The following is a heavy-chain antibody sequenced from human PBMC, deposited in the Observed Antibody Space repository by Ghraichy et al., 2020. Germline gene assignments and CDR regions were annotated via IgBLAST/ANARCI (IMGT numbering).Heavy chain of an antibody. Sequence: SETLSLTCTVSGGSISSSSYYWGWIRQRPGKGLECIGSIYYSGNTNYNPSLKSRVTISVDTSKNQFSLKLTSVTAADTTLYYCARHCSGASWYYAFDIWGQGTMVTVSS. D-gene: IGHD2-15*01. V-gene: IGHV4-39*01. CDR3: ARHCSGASWYYAFDI. J-gene: IGHJ3*02. CDR1: GGSISSSSYY. CDR2: IYYSGNT.